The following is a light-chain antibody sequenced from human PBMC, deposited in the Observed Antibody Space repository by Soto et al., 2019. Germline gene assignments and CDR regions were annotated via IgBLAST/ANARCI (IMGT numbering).Light chain of an antibody. V-gene: IGKV1-39*01. Sequence: DIQMTQSPSSLSASVGDRVTITCRASQSISTYLNWYQQKPGKAPKVLIYAASSLQSAVPSRFSGSGSGTDVTLTISSLQPEDFATYYCQQSYSTPRTFGQGTKVEMK. CDR3: QQSYSTPRT. CDR2: AAS. CDR1: QSISTY. J-gene: IGKJ1*01.